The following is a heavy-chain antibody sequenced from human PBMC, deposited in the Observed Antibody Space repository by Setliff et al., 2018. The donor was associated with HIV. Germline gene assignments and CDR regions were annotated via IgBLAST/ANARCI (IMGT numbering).Heavy chain of an antibody. D-gene: IGHD4-17*01. J-gene: IGHJ2*01. Sequence: PGGSLRLSCAASGFTFGDYALSWVRQAPGKGLEWVGFIRSKAYGGTTEYAASLKGRFTISRDDSKSTAYLQMNSLKTEDTAVYYCTRDAEPYGDYGNLKYFDRWGRGTLVTVSS. CDR3: TRDAEPYGDYGNLKYFDR. CDR2: IRSKAYGGTT. CDR1: GFTFGDYA. V-gene: IGHV3-49*04.